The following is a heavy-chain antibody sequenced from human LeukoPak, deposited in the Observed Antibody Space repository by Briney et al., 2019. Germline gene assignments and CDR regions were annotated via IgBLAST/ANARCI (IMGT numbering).Heavy chain of an antibody. D-gene: IGHD3-3*01. CDR1: GYTFTSYG. Sequence: ASVKVSCKASGYTFTSYGISWVRQAPGQGLEWMGWISAYNGNTNYAQKLQGRVTMTTDTSTSTAYKELRSLRSDDTAVYYCARSIHYDFWSGYYLDYWGQGTLVTVSS. CDR2: ISAYNGNT. J-gene: IGHJ4*02. V-gene: IGHV1-18*01. CDR3: ARSIHYDFWSGYYLDY.